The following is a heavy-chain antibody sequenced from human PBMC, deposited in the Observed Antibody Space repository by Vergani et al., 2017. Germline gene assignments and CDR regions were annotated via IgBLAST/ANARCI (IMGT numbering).Heavy chain of an antibody. Sequence: VQLVESGGGLVQPGGSLRLSCAASGFTVSSYGMHWVRQAPGKGREWVAVISYDGSNKYYSDSVKGRFPISRDNSKNTLYLQMTSLRAEDTAVYYCAKDLSVRQLVPPVPSDPPDYWGQGTLVTVSS. D-gene: IGHD6-6*01. CDR3: AKDLSVRQLVPPVPSDPPDY. CDR1: GFTVSSYG. V-gene: IGHV3-30*18. J-gene: IGHJ4*02. CDR2: ISYDGSNK.